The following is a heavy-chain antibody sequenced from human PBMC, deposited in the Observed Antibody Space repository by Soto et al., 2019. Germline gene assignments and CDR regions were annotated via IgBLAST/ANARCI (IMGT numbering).Heavy chain of an antibody. Sequence: SGGSLRLSCAAAGFTFSSYDMHWVRQATGKGLEWVSAIGTAGDTYYPGSVKGRFTISRENAKNSLYLQMNSLRAGDTAVYYCAREQSNWNPRGGYYYYYGMDVWGQGTAVTVSS. CDR1: GFTFSSYD. D-gene: IGHD1-20*01. V-gene: IGHV3-13*01. J-gene: IGHJ6*02. CDR2: IGTAGDT. CDR3: AREQSNWNPRGGYYYYYGMDV.